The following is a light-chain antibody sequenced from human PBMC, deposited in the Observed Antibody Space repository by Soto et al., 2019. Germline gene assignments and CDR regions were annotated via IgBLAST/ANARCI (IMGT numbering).Light chain of an antibody. Sequence: IQLTQSPSSLSASVGDRVTITCRASQGISSYLAWYQQKPGKAPKLLIYAASTLQSGVPSRFSGSGSGTDFTLTISSLQPEDFATYYCQQLNSYPHTFGQATKVDIK. J-gene: IGKJ1*01. CDR3: QQLNSYPHT. CDR1: QGISSY. V-gene: IGKV1-9*01. CDR2: AAS.